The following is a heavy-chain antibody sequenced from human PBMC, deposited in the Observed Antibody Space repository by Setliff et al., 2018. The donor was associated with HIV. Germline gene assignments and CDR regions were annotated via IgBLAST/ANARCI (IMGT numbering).Heavy chain of an antibody. Sequence: SGPTLVNPTQTLTLTCTFSGFSFTTVGVGVGWIRQPPGKALEWLGVIYWDDDKRYNPSLRSRLTFTRDTSKNQVVLTMTNMHPVDAATYYCARYLFFGGNWFDPWGQGTLVTVSS. CDR2: IYWDDDK. D-gene: IGHD3-10*01. CDR1: GFSFTTVGVG. CDR3: ARYLFFGGNWFDP. V-gene: IGHV2-5*02. J-gene: IGHJ5*02.